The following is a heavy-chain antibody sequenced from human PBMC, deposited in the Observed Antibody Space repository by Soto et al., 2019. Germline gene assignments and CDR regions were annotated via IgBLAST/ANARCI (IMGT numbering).Heavy chain of an antibody. D-gene: IGHD3-9*01. CDR1: GYTFTSYG. V-gene: IGHV1-18*01. CDR3: ARDIRYFDWLRGPFGIDV. J-gene: IGHJ6*02. Sequence: QVQLVQSGAEVKKPGASVKVSCKASGYTFTSYGISWVRQAPGQGLEWMGWISAYNGNTNYAQKLRGRVTMTTDTSTSTAYMELRSLRSDDTAVYYCARDIRYFDWLRGPFGIDVWGQGTTVTVSS. CDR2: ISAYNGNT.